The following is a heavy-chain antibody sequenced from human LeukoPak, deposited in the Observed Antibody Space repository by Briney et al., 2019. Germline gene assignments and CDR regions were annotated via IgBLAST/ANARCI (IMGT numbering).Heavy chain of an antibody. CDR3: AKGMGNSEIDY. Sequence: PGGSLRLSCAASGFTFSSYGMSWVRQAPGKGLEWVSAISGSGGSSYYADSVKGRFTISRDNSKNTLYLQMISLRAEDTAVYYCAKGMGNSEIDYWGQGALVTVSS. CDR2: ISGSGGSS. D-gene: IGHD1-7*01. CDR1: GFTFSSYG. V-gene: IGHV3-23*01. J-gene: IGHJ4*02.